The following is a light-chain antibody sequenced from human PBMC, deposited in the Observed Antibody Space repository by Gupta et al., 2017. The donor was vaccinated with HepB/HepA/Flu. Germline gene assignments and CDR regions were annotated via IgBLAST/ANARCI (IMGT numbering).Light chain of an antibody. CDR2: SDD. Sequence: QSVVTQPPSTSGTPGQRVTISCSGGSPNIGGGFYVYWYQQLPGTAPKRRISSDDQRPSGVPDRFSGSKSGTSASLDISGLRSEDEADDYCATWDDSLSCGVFGGGTKVTVL. J-gene: IGLJ3*02. V-gene: IGLV1-47*02. CDR3: ATWDDSLSCGV. CDR1: SPNIGGGFY.